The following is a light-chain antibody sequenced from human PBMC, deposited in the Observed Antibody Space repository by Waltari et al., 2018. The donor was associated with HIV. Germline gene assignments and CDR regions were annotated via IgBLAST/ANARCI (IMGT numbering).Light chain of an antibody. Sequence: SSELTQDPAGSGALGQTVRITCQGDKIIKYYASWYQQKPGQDTVLVVNGENNRPSGIPDRFAGSSSGNIASFTIAGAQAEDEADYYCSSRDISGKHPVVFGGGTKVTVL. V-gene: IGLV3-19*01. CDR1: KIIKYY. J-gene: IGLJ2*01. CDR2: GEN. CDR3: SSRDISGKHPVV.